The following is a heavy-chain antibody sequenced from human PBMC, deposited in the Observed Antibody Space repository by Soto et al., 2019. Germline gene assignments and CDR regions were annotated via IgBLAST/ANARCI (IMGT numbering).Heavy chain of an antibody. V-gene: IGHV4-4*02. J-gene: IGHJ3*02. CDR3: ARVPGELLDAFDI. Sequence: SETLSLTCAVYGGSISSSNWWSWGRQPPGKGLEWIGEIYHSGSTNYNPSLKSRVTISVDKSKNQFSLKLSSVTAADTAVYYCARVPGELLDAFDIWGQGTMVTVSS. D-gene: IGHD1-26*01. CDR1: GGSISSSNW. CDR2: IYHSGST.